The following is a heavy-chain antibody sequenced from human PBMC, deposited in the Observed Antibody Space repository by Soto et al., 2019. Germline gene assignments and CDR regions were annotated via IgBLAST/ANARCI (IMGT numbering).Heavy chain of an antibody. CDR2: IYYSGST. CDR1: GGSISSGDYY. V-gene: IGHV4-30-4*01. D-gene: IGHD3-3*01. Sequence: SETLSLTCTVSGGSISSGDYYWSWIRQPPGKGLEWIGYIYYSGSTYYNPSLKSRVTISVDTSKNQFSLKLSSVTAADTAVYYCARGLTTLPPGYYDFWSGYYRGRGDYYYGMDVWGQGTTVTVSS. J-gene: IGHJ6*02. CDR3: ARGLTTLPPGYYDFWSGYYRGRGDYYYGMDV.